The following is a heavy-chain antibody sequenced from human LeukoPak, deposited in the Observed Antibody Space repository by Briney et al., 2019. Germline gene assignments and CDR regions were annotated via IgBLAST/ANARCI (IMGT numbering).Heavy chain of an antibody. V-gene: IGHV4-59*01. CDR1: DGSISNYY. CDR3: ATNSGWDKSAAY. D-gene: IGHD6-19*01. CDR2: THYSGTT. J-gene: IGHJ4*02. Sequence: PSETLSLTCTVSDGSISNYYWTWIRQPPGKGLEWIGLTHYSGTTKYNPSLKSRITMSIDTSKNQVSLKLTSVTAADTAVYYCATNSGWDKSAAYWGQGTLVTVSS.